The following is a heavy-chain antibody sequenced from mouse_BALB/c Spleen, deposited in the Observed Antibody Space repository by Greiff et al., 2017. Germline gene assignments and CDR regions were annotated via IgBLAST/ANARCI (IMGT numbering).Heavy chain of an antibody. CDR1: GFNIKDTY. Sequence: EVQLQQSGAELVKPGASVKLSCTASGFNIKDTYMHWVKQRPEQGLEWIGRIDPANGNTKYDPKFQGKATITADTSSNTAYLQLSSLTSEDTAVNYCALYYNGSSQYAMDYWGQGTSVTVSA. D-gene: IGHD1-1*01. J-gene: IGHJ4*01. CDR2: IDPANGNT. V-gene: IGHV14-3*02. CDR3: ALYYNGSSQYAMDY.